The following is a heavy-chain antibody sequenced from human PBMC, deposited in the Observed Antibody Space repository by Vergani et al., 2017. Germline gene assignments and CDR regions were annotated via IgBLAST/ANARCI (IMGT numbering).Heavy chain of an antibody. CDR3: SRGALWWLRQIDA. V-gene: IGHV4-59*01. CDR2: IYDSGDT. D-gene: IGHD2-21*01. CDR1: GDSMNTYY. Sequence: QVQLQESGPGLVKPSETLSLTCSVSGDSMNTYYCTWIRQPPGKGLEWIGYIYDSGDTKYNPSLKSRVTMSLDTSKNQFSLNLYSVTAADTAVYYCSRGALWWLRQIDAWGKGTLVTVSS. J-gene: IGHJ5*02.